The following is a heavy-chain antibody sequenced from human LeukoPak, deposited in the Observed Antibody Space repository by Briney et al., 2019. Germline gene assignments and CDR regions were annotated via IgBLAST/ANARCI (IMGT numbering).Heavy chain of an antibody. Sequence: GASVKVSCKASGYTFTSYYMHWVRQAPGQGLEWMGIINPSGGSTSYAQKFQGRVTMTRDTSTSTVYMELSSLRSEDTAVYYCARDAETYYYDSSGYTRDYWGQGTLVTVSS. CDR1: GYTFTSYY. CDR3: ARDAETYYYDSSGYTRDY. D-gene: IGHD3-22*01. J-gene: IGHJ4*02. V-gene: IGHV1-46*01. CDR2: INPSGGST.